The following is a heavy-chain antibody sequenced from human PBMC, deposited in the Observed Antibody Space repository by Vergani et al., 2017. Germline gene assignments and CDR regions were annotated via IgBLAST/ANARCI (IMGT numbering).Heavy chain of an antibody. CDR1: GGSISSSSYY. Sequence: QLQLQESGPGLVKPSETLSLTCTVSGGSISSSSYYWGWIRQPPGKGLEWIGGIYYSGSTYYNPSLKSRVTISVDTSKNQFSLKLSSVTAAVTAVYYCARLERCGQVATIDAFDIWGQGTMVTVSS. J-gene: IGHJ3*02. V-gene: IGHV4-39*01. CDR3: ARLERCGQVATIDAFDI. D-gene: IGHD5-12*01. CDR2: IYYSGST.